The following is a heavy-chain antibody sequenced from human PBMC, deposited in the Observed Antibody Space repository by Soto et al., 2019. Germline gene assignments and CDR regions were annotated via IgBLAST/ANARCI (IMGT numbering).Heavy chain of an antibody. CDR2: IYYSGSS. CDR3: AREIIPMVDY. CDR1: GGSISSSSYY. V-gene: IGHV4-39*02. J-gene: IGHJ4*02. Sequence: QLQLQESGPGLVKPSETLSLTCTVSGGSISSSSYYWGWIRQPPGKGLEWIGSIYYSGSSYCNPSLKSRVTISVDTSKNQFSLKLSSVTAADTAVYYCAREIIPMVDYWGQGTLVTVSS. D-gene: IGHD3-10*01.